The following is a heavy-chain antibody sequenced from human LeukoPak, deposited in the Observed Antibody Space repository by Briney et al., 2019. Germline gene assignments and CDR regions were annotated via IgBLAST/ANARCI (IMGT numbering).Heavy chain of an antibody. CDR3: ARQPDIAMFS. Sequence: KVGESLKISCKGSGYSFTSYWIGWVRQMPGKGLEWMGIIYPGDSDTRYSPSFQGQVTISADKSISTAYLQCNSLEAPDTAIYYCARQPDIAMFSWGQGTPVTVSS. V-gene: IGHV5-51*01. CDR2: IYPGDSDT. CDR1: GYSFTSYW. J-gene: IGHJ5*02. D-gene: IGHD5-18*01.